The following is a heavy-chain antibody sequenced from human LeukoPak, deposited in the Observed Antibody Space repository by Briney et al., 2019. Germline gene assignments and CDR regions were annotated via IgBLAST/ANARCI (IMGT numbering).Heavy chain of an antibody. CDR3: ARHEGSLDAFDI. Sequence: SETLSLTCTVSGGSISSYYWSWIRQPPGKGLEWSGYIYYSGSTNYNPSLKSRVTISVDTSKNQFSLKLSSVTAADTAVYYCARHEGSLDAFDIWGQGTMVTVSS. D-gene: IGHD1-26*01. CDR2: IYYSGST. CDR1: GGSISSYY. V-gene: IGHV4-59*08. J-gene: IGHJ3*02.